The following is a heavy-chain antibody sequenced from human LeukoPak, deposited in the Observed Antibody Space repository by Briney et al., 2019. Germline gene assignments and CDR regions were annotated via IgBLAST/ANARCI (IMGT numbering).Heavy chain of an antibody. CDR3: ARERDSSSWPNWFDP. CDR1: GYTFTGYY. J-gene: IGHJ5*02. D-gene: IGHD6-13*01. V-gene: IGHV1-2*02. Sequence: ASVKVSCKASGYTFTGYYMHWVRQAPGQGLEWMGWINPNSGSTNYAQKFQGRVTMTRDTSISTAYMELSRLRSDDTAVYYCARERDSSSWPNWFDPWGQGTLVTVSS. CDR2: INPNSGST.